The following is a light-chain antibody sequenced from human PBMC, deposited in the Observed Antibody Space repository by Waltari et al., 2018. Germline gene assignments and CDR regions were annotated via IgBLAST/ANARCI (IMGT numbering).Light chain of an antibody. CDR2: ESN. J-gene: IGLJ1*01. V-gene: IGLV2-8*01. CDR1: SSDVGGYYY. Sequence: QSALTQPPSASGSPGQSVTISCTGTSSDVGGYYYVSWYQQHPGKVPNLLIHESNKRPSGVPDRFSGSKSGNTASLTVSGLQAEDEADYFCCSYAASKSFVFGTGTRVTVL. CDR3: CSYAASKSFV.